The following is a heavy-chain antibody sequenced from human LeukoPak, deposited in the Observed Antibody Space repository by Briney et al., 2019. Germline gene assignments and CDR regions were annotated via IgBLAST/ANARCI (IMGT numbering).Heavy chain of an antibody. CDR3: ARKLGYRTGASCYVDY. Sequence: GGSLRLSCAVSGFTFSNGWMTWVRQAPGKGLEWVANIKQDGNEKYYVDSVKGRFTISRDNAQNSLYLQMNSLRADDTAVYYCARKLGYRTGASCYVDYWGQGTLVTVSS. CDR1: GFTFSNGW. CDR2: IKQDGNEK. V-gene: IGHV3-7*03. J-gene: IGHJ4*02. D-gene: IGHD2-2*01.